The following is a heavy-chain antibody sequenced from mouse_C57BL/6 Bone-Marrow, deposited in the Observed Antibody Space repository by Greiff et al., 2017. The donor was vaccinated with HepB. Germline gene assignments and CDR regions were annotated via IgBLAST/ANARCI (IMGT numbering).Heavy chain of an antibody. CDR3: ARVVLRLRDWYFDV. D-gene: IGHD2-12*01. Sequence: QVQLQQSGAELARPGASVKLSCKASGYTFTSYGISWVKQRTGQGLEWIGEIYPRSGNTYYNEKFKGKATLTADKSSSTAYMELRSLTSEDSAVYFCARVVLRLRDWYFDVWGTGTTGTVSS. V-gene: IGHV1-81*01. J-gene: IGHJ1*03. CDR2: IYPRSGNT. CDR1: GYTFTSYG.